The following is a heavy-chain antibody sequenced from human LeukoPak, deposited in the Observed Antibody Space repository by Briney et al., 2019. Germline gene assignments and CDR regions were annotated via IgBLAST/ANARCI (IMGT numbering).Heavy chain of an antibody. V-gene: IGHV4-30-2*01. CDR3: ARHPRRYYYDSSGFY. Sequence: SETLSLTCAVSGGSISSGGYSWGWIRQPPGKGLEWIGYIYHSGSTYYNPSLKSRVTISVDRSKNQFSLKLSSVTAADTAVYYCARHPRRYYYDSSGFYWGQGTLVTVSS. D-gene: IGHD3-22*01. CDR1: GGSISSGGYS. CDR2: IYHSGST. J-gene: IGHJ4*02.